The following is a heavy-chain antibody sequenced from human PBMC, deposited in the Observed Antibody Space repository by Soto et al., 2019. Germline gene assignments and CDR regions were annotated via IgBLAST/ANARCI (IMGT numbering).Heavy chain of an antibody. Sequence: QVQLVQSGAEVKKPGASVKVSCKASGYIFTNYYMHWVRQAPGQGLEWMGIINPGDDSTNYAQKFQGSLTMTRDTYTSTVYMELSSLRSEDTAVYYCARTFDFWIHRRCYFDFWGQGTPVTVSS. CDR1: GYIFTNYY. D-gene: IGHD3-3*01. V-gene: IGHV1-46*01. CDR2: INPGDDST. J-gene: IGHJ4*02. CDR3: ARTFDFWIHRRCYFDF.